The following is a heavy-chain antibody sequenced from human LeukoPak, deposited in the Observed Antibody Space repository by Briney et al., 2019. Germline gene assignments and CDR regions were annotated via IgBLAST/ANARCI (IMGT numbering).Heavy chain of an antibody. CDR2: IKQDGSEK. J-gene: IGHJ4*02. D-gene: IGHD6-19*01. Sequence: GGPLRLSCAASGFTFSSYWMSWVRQAPGKGLEWVANIKQDGSEKYYVDSVKGRFTISRDNAKNSLYLQMNSLRAEDTAVYYCARDSSGWYSGYFDYWGQGTLVTVSS. V-gene: IGHV3-7*01. CDR3: ARDSSGWYSGYFDY. CDR1: GFTFSSYW.